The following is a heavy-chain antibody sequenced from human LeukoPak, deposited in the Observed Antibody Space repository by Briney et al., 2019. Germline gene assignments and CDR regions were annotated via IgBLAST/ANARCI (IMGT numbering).Heavy chain of an antibody. CDR2: MNPNSGNT. V-gene: IGHV1-8*03. CDR1: GYTFTSYD. Sequence: ASVKVSCKASGYTFTSYDINWVRQATGQGLEWMGWMNPNSGNTGYAQKFQGRVTITRNTSISTAYMELSSLRSEDTAVFYCARNYGSGSIFYYYYMDVWGKGTTVTVSS. CDR3: ARNYGSGSIFYYYYMDV. J-gene: IGHJ6*03. D-gene: IGHD3-10*01.